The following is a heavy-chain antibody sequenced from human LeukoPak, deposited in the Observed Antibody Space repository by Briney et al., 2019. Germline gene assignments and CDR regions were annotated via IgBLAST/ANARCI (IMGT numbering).Heavy chain of an antibody. CDR3: AKDGLSWFGKNENYFDY. CDR2: IKQDGSEK. D-gene: IGHD3-10*01. CDR1: GFTFSSYW. V-gene: IGHV3-7*01. Sequence: PGGSLRLSCAASGFTFSSYWMSWVRQAPGKGLEWVANIKQDGSEKYYVDSVKGRFTISRDNAKNSLYLQMNSLRAEDTAVYYYAKDGLSWFGKNENYFDYWGQGTLVTVSS. J-gene: IGHJ4*02.